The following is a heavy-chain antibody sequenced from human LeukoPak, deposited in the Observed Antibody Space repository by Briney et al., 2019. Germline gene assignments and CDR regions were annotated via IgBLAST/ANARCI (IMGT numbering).Heavy chain of an antibody. Sequence: GESLKISCKGSGYTFTNYWIGCVRQMPGKGLEWMGIIYPSDSDTRYSPSFQGQVTISADKSICTAYLQWSSLKASDTAMYYCARGQYYYDSSGYYPEVGSDYWGQGTLVTVSS. V-gene: IGHV5-51*01. CDR1: GYTFTNYW. J-gene: IGHJ4*02. CDR2: IYPSDSDT. D-gene: IGHD3-22*01. CDR3: ARGQYYYDSSGYYPEVGSDY.